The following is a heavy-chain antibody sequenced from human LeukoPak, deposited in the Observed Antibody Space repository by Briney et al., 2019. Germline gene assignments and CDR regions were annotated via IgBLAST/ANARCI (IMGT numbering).Heavy chain of an antibody. CDR1: GGSISSYC. Sequence: SETLSLTCTVSGGSISSYCWSWIRQPPGKGLEWIGYIYYSGSTNYNPSLKSRVIISVDTSKNQFSLILSSVTAADTAVYYCARQERYYGSGSYTYFQHWGQGTLVTVSS. CDR2: IYYSGST. CDR3: ARQERYYGSGSYTYFQH. J-gene: IGHJ1*01. V-gene: IGHV4-59*08. D-gene: IGHD3-10*01.